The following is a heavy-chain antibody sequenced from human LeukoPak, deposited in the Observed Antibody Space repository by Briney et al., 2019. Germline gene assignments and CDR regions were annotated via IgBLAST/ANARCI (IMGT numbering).Heavy chain of an antibody. CDR3: ASAYDSSGYYYWDRDYYYYMDV. J-gene: IGHJ6*03. Sequence: KPSETLSLTCAVYGGSVSGYYWSWIRQPPGKGLEWIGEINHSGSTNYNPSLKSRVTISVDTSKNQFSLKLSSVTAADTAVYYCASAYDSSGYYYWDRDYYYYMDVWGKGTTVTVSS. CDR2: INHSGST. CDR1: GGSVSGYY. D-gene: IGHD3-22*01. V-gene: IGHV4-34*01.